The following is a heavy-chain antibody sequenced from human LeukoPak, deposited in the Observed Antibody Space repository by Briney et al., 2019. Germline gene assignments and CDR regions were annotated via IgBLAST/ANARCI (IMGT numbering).Heavy chain of an antibody. CDR2: ISWSGGSI. Sequence: GGSLRLSSTASGFTFDNYAMHWVRQPPGKGLEWVSGISWSGGSIGYADSVKGRFTISRDNAKNSLFLQMNSLRDEDTALYYCAKEGGAAAGRPLDYWGQGTLVTVSS. CDR3: AKEGGAAAGRPLDY. V-gene: IGHV3-9*01. J-gene: IGHJ4*02. CDR1: GFTFDNYA. D-gene: IGHD6-13*01.